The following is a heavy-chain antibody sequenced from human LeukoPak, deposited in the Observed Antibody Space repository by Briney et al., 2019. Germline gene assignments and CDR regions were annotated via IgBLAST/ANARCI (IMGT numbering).Heavy chain of an antibody. CDR3: ASGYDFSSGSKRGFDN. CDR2: ISSSTTTI. V-gene: IGHV3-48*01. CDR1: GFIFSDYA. D-gene: IGHD3-3*01. Sequence: GGSLRLSCAASGFIFSDYAMNWVRQAQGKGLEWISYISSSTTTIYYADSVKGRFTISRDKAKSSLFLKMNSLSAEDTAVYYCASGYDFSSGSKRGFDNWGQGTRVTVSS. J-gene: IGHJ4*02.